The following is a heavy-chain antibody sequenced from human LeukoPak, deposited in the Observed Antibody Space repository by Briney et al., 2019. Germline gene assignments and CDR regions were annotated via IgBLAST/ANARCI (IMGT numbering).Heavy chain of an antibody. J-gene: IGHJ4*02. D-gene: IGHD3-22*01. V-gene: IGHV1-46*01. CDR1: GYTFTSYY. Sequence: GASVKVSCKASGYTFTSYYMHWVRQAPGQGLEWMGIINPSGGSTSYAQKFQGRVTMTRDTSTSTVYMELSSLRSEDTAVYYCARFLGPDYYDSSGYPGIFDYWGQGTLVTVSS. CDR3: ARFLGPDYYDSSGYPGIFDY. CDR2: INPSGGST.